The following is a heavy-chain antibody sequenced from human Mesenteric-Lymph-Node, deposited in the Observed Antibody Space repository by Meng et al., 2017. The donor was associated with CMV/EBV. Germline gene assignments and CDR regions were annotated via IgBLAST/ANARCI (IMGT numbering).Heavy chain of an antibody. J-gene: IGHJ4*02. CDR2: INFGGNT. V-gene: IGHV4-39*07. CDR3: ARNLGEPVDGYFDH. D-gene: IGHD1-14*01. CDR1: GGTISSYSYH. Sequence: SETLSLTCSVSGGTISSYSYHWGWIRQPPGKGLEWIGSINFGGNTYYNPSLKSRVTISVDTSKNQFSLKLNSLTAADTALYYCARNLGEPVDGYFDHWGQGTLVTVSS.